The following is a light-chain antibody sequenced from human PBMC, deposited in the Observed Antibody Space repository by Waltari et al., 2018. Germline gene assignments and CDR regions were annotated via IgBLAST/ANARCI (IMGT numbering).Light chain of an antibody. CDR2: NVR. J-gene: IGLJ2*01. CDR1: ITNDNDFSY. CDR3: FSYTSRSTVV. V-gene: IGLV2-14*03. Sequence: QSALTQPASVTGSPGQSITISSTGTITNDNDFSYVSWFQQHPGRVPTLLIYNVRNRPSGTSDRFSGSKSGSTASLTISGLQSEDEADYYCFSYTSRSTVVFGGGTKLTVL.